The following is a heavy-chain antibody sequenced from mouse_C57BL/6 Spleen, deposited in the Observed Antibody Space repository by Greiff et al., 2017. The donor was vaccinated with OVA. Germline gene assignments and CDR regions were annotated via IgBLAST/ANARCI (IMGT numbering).Heavy chain of an antibody. Sequence: QVQLQQSGAELMKPGASVKLSCKATGYTFTGYWIEWVKQRPGHGLEWIGEILPGSGSTNYHEKFKGKATFTADTSSNTAYMQLSSLTTEDSAIYYCARWRGNHGAMDYWGQGTSVTVSS. CDR3: ARWRGNHGAMDY. J-gene: IGHJ4*01. V-gene: IGHV1-9*01. CDR2: ILPGSGST. CDR1: GYTFTGYW.